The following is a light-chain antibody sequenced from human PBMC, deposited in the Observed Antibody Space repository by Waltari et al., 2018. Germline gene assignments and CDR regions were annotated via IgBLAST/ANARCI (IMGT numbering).Light chain of an antibody. J-gene: IGLJ1*01. CDR3: ATWEGSQRV. CDR2: DND. CDR1: NFNIGSNS. V-gene: IGLV1-44*01. Sequence: QSVVTQPPSASGTPGPRVTISCSGSNFNIGSNSVYWFQQLPGAAPKPLMYDNDQRPSGVPDRFSASKSGTSASLAISALQSGDEADYYCATWEGSQRVFGTGTKVTVL.